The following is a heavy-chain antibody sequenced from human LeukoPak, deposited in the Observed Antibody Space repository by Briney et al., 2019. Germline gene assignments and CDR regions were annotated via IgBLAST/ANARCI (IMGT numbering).Heavy chain of an antibody. CDR2: IKHDGSEE. Sequence: GGSLRLSCAASGFTFSNYWMSWVRQAPGRGLEWVANIKHDGSEEYYVDSVKGRFTISRDNVKKSLNLQMNSVRVEDAAIYYCARVTVTRVFDIWGHGTMATVSS. J-gene: IGHJ3*02. CDR3: ARVTVTRVFDI. D-gene: IGHD4-17*01. V-gene: IGHV3-7*04. CDR1: GFTFSNYW.